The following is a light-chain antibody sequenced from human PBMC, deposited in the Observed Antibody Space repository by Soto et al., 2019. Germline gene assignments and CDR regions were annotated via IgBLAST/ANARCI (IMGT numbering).Light chain of an antibody. J-gene: IGKJ4*01. CDR2: DAS. CDR1: QDISNY. Sequence: DIRMTHSPSSFSSSTGDRVTITFQASQDISNYLNWYQQKPGKAPKLLIYDASNLETGVPSRFSGSGSGTDFTFTISSLQPEDIATYYCQQYDNLPALTFGGGTKVDIK. CDR3: QQYDNLPALT. V-gene: IGKV1-33*01.